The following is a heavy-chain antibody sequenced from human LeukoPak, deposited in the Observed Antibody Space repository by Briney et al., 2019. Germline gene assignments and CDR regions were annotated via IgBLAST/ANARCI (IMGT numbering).Heavy chain of an antibody. Sequence: ASVKVSCKASGYTFTDNYIHWLRQAPGQGLEWMGWINPNTGGTNYAQKFQGRVTMTRGTSVNTAYMELYRLTSDDTAVYYCASTPNLNYFDYWGQGTLVTVSS. CDR3: ASTPNLNYFDY. CDR2: INPNTGGT. D-gene: IGHD1-14*01. CDR1: GYTFTDNY. J-gene: IGHJ4*02. V-gene: IGHV1-2*02.